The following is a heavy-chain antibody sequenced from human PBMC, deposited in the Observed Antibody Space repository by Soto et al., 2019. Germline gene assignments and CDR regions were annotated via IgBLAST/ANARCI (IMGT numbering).Heavy chain of an antibody. Sequence: SETLSLTCTVSGGSISSGGYYWSWIRQHPGKGLEWIGYIYYSGSTYYNPSLKSRVTISVDTSKNQFSLKLSSVTAADTAVYYCASDSLVVADASYYYYYGMDVWGQGTTVTVSS. D-gene: IGHD2-15*01. CDR3: ASDSLVVADASYYYYYGMDV. J-gene: IGHJ6*02. CDR1: GGSISSGGYY. V-gene: IGHV4-31*03. CDR2: IYYSGST.